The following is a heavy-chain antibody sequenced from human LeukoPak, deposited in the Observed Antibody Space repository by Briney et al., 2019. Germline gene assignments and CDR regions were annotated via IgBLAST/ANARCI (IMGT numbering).Heavy chain of an antibody. D-gene: IGHD1-1*01. V-gene: IGHV3-23*01. CDR3: GSGPVGTTVP. Sequence: GGSLRLSCAASGFSFGSYAMGWTRQAPGQGLEWVSAISGSGSHANYAESVKGRSTISRDNSKNTLYLQMHSLIAADTAVYYCGSGPVGTTVPWGQGTLVTVSS. CDR2: ISGSGSHA. J-gene: IGHJ5*02. CDR1: GFSFGSYA.